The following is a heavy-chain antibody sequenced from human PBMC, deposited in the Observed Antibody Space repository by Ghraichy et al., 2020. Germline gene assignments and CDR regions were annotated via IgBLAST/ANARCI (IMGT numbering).Heavy chain of an antibody. Sequence: GGSLRLSCAASGFTFSSYGMHWVRQAPGKGLEWVAVIWYDGSNKYYADSVKGRFTISRDNSKNTLYLQMNSLRAEDTAVYYCARDSGSYHSGGDYWGQGTVVTVSS. CDR1: GFTFSSYG. V-gene: IGHV3-33*01. D-gene: IGHD1-26*01. J-gene: IGHJ4*02. CDR2: IWYDGSNK. CDR3: ARDSGSYHSGGDY.